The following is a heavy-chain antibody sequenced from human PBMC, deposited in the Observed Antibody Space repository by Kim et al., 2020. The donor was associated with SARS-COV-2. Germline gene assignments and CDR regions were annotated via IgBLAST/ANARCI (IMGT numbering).Heavy chain of an antibody. CDR3: ARACRNGGNSNPRRKTQTKFDP. J-gene: IGHJ5*02. D-gene: IGHD2-21*02. CDR1: GGSISSGGYY. CDR2: IYYSGST. V-gene: IGHV4-31*03. Sequence: SETLSLTCTVSGGSISSGGYYWSWIRQHPGKGLEWIGYIYYSGSTYYNPSLKSRVTISVDTSKNQFSLKLSSVTAADTAVYYCARACRNGGNSNPRRKTQTKFDPWGQGTLSPSPQ.